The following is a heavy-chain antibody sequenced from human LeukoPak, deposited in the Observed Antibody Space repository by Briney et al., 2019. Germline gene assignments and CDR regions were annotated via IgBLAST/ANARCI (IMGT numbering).Heavy chain of an antibody. J-gene: IGHJ3*02. D-gene: IGHD3-3*01. CDR2: IYPGDSDT. CDR3: ARPYDFWSGYYSLDAFDI. CDR1: GYSFTSYW. V-gene: IGHV5-51*01. Sequence: GESLKISCKGSGYSFTSYWIGWVRQMPGKGLEWMGIIYPGDSDTRYSPSSQGQVTISADKSISTAYLQRSSLKASDTAMYYCARPYDFWSGYYSLDAFDIWGQGTMVTVSS.